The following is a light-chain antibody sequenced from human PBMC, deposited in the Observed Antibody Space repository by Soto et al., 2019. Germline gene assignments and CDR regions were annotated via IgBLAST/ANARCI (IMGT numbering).Light chain of an antibody. CDR3: QQYNNWPPVT. J-gene: IGKJ2*01. CDR2: GAF. Sequence: DIQMTQSPSTLSGSVGDRVTITCRASQTISSWLAWYQQKPGKAPKLLIYGAFTRATGIPARFSGSGSGTEFTLTISSLQSEDFAVYYCQQYNNWPPVTFGQGTKLEIK. V-gene: IGKV1-5*01. CDR1: QTISSW.